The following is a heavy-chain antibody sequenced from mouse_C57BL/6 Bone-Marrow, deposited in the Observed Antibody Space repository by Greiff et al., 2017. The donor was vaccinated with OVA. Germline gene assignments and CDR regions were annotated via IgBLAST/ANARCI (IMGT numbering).Heavy chain of an antibody. CDR1: GFTFSDYY. D-gene: IGHD1-1*01. CDR2: ISTGGGST. V-gene: IGHV5-12*01. CDR3: ARQTPGYNGSSHGYFDV. Sequence: EVKVVESGGGLVQPGGSLKLSCAASGFTFSDYYMYWVRQTPEKRLEWVAYISTGGGSTYYPATVKGRFTISSANAKNTLYLQMSRLKSEDTAMDDCARQTPGYNGSSHGYFDVWGTGTTVTVSS. J-gene: IGHJ1*03.